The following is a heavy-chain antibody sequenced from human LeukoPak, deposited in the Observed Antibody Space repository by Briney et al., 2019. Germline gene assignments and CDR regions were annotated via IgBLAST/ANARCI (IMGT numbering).Heavy chain of an antibody. D-gene: IGHD3-22*01. V-gene: IGHV1-69*05. CDR1: GGTFTNYA. CDR3: ASQDASIYSESSTSPTYSD. J-gene: IGHJ4*02. Sequence: SVKVSCNASGGTFTNYAFNWVRQAPGQGLEWMGRIIPIFDSAHYAQRFQGRITITTDESSTTAYMTLSSLTSDDTAVYYCASQDASIYSESSTSPTYSDWGQGTLVTVSS. CDR2: IIPIFDSA.